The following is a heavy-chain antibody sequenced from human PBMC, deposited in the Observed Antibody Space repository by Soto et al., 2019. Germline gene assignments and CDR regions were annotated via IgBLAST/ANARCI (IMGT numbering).Heavy chain of an antibody. CDR2: VYYSGST. CDR1: GGSISSVGHY. J-gene: IGHJ6*02. D-gene: IGHD6-25*01. CDR3: ARESGGYDSSTRYGLDV. V-gene: IGHV4-31*03. Sequence: SETLSLTCSVSGGSISSVGHYWTWIRQQPGKGLEWIGYVYYSGSTDYNPSLKSRVTISVDRSKNQFSLNLSSVTAADTAIYYCARESGGYDSSTRYGLDVWGQGTTVTVSS.